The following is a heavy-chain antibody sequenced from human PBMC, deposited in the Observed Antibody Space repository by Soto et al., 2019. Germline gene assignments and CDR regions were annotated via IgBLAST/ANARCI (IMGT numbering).Heavy chain of an antibody. J-gene: IGHJ6*02. CDR2: IIPIFGTA. V-gene: IGHV1-69*13. Sequence: SVKVSFKASGGTFSSYAISWVRQAPGQGLEWMGGIIPIFGTANYAQKFQGRVTITADESTSTAYMELSSLRSEDTAVYYCASGANYDFWSGYPPHYYYYGMDVWGQGTTVTVSS. CDR3: ASGANYDFWSGYPPHYYYYGMDV. CDR1: GGTFSSYA. D-gene: IGHD3-3*01.